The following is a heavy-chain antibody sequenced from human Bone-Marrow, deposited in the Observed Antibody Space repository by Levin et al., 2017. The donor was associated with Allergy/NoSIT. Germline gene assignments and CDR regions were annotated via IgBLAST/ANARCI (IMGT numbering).Heavy chain of an antibody. CDR1: EGTFGSST. V-gene: IGHV1-69*04. CDR2: IIPILNIA. D-gene: IGHD3-10*01. Sequence: SVKVSCKASEGTFGSSTITWVRQAPGQGLEWMGRIIPILNIANSAQKLQGRVTITADKSTNTAYLELTSLTFEDTAVYYCARDSDSYASGSPYWGQGTLVTVSS. J-gene: IGHJ1*01. CDR3: ARDSDSYASGSPY.